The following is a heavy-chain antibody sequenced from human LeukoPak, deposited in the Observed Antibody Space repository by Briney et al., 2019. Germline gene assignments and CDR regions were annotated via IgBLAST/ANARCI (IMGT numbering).Heavy chain of an antibody. CDR1: GGSISSSSYY. CDR2: IYYSGST. Sequence: SETLFLTCTVSGGSISSSSYYWGWIRQPPGKGLEWIGSIYYSGSTYYNPSLKSRVTISVDTSKNQFSLKLSSVTAADTAVYYCARGVRWLQLSYFDYWGQGTLVTVSS. V-gene: IGHV4-39*07. CDR3: ARGVRWLQLSYFDY. D-gene: IGHD5-24*01. J-gene: IGHJ4*02.